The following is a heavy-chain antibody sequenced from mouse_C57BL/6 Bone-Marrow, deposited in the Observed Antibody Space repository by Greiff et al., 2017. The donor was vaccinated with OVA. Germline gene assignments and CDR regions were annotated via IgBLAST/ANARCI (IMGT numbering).Heavy chain of an antibody. CDR3: ARGWLSYCAMDY. CDR1: GYSFTGYY. V-gene: IGHV1-42*01. CDR2: INPSTGGT. D-gene: IGHD2-3*01. J-gene: IGHJ4*01. Sequence: EVQLQQSGPELVKPGASVKISCKASGYSFTGYYMNWVKQSPEKSLEWIGEINPSTGGTTYKQKFKAKVTLSVDKSFSTVYMQLKSLTSEDTAVYDCARGWLSYCAMDYWRQGTSVTVSS.